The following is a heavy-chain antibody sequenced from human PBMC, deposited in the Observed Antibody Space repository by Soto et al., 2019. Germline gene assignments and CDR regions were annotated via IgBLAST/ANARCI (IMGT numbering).Heavy chain of an antibody. J-gene: IGHJ6*02. Sequence: QVQLVESGGGVVQPGTSLRLSCTASGFTFNSYGIHWVRQAPGKGLEWLALIEYNAKNRFYADSVKGRFSISRDNSRNTVYLQVNGLRAEDTAVYYCAIVWDDYCSGTRCFHYYGLDVWGQWTTVIVSS. CDR1: GFTFNSYG. V-gene: IGHV3-33*05. CDR2: IEYNAKNR. D-gene: IGHD2-15*01. CDR3: AIVWDDYCSGTRCFHYYGLDV.